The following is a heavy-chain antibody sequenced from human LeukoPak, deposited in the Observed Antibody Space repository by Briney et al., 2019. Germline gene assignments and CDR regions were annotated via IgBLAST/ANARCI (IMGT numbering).Heavy chain of an antibody. V-gene: IGHV4-61*02. D-gene: IGHD5-12*01. J-gene: IGHJ4*02. CDR1: GGSISSGSYY. Sequence: PPETLSLTCTVSGGSISSGSYYWSWIRQPAGKGLEWIGRIYTSGSTNYNPSLKSRVTISVDMSKNQFSLKLSSVTAADTAVYYCARGGYSGYDFYYWGQGTLVTVSS. CDR3: ARGGYSGYDFYY. CDR2: IYTSGST.